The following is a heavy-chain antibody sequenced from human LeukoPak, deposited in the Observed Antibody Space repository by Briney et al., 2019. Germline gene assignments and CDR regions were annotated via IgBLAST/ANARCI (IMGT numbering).Heavy chain of an antibody. CDR2: ISPSGGST. Sequence: GASVKVSCKAFGYTFTSNYMHWVRQAPGQGPEWMGVISPSGGSTTYAQKFQGRVTITADESTSTAYMELSSLRSEDTAVYYCARVSGSYSFDYWGQGTLVTVSS. V-gene: IGHV1-46*01. D-gene: IGHD1-26*01. CDR1: GYTFTSNY. J-gene: IGHJ4*02. CDR3: ARVSGSYSFDY.